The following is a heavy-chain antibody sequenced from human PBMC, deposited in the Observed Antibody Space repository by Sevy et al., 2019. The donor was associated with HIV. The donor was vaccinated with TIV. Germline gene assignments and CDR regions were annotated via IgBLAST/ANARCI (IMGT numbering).Heavy chain of an antibody. D-gene: IGHD1-26*01. J-gene: IGHJ4*02. CDR2: ISGSSDYV. CDR3: AKWDADRRWYFDY. V-gene: IGHV3-21*01. CDR1: GFTFNTHA. Sequence: GGSLRLSCAASGFTFNTHAMNWVRQAPGKGLEWVSSISGSSDYVFYADSVKGRFTISRDNDKNSLYFQMNSVRAEDTAVYYCAKWDADRRWYFDYWGQGTLVTVSS.